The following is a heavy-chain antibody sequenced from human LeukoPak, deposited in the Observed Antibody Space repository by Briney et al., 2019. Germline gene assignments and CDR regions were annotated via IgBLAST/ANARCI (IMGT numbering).Heavy chain of an antibody. D-gene: IGHD1-7*01. V-gene: IGHV3-9*03. J-gene: IGHJ3*02. CDR1: GFTFDDYA. CDR3: AKDMSGRGSNYFDAFDI. Sequence: GRSLRLSCAASGFTFDDYAMHWVRQAPGKGLEWVSGISWNSGSIGYADSVKGRFTISRDNAKNSLYLQMNSLRAEDMALYYCAKDMSGRGSNYFDAFDIWGGGTMVTVSS. CDR2: ISWNSGSI.